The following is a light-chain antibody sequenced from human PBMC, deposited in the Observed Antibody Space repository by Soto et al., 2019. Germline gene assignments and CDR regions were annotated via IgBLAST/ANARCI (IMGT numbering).Light chain of an antibody. Sequence: EIVLTQSPGTLSLSPGERATLSCRASQSVSSRYFAWYQQKPGQAPRLLIYSTSSRATGIPDRFSGSGSGTDFTLTISRLEPEDFAVYYCQQYANSTWTFGQGTKVEIK. V-gene: IGKV3-20*01. CDR2: STS. CDR3: QQYANSTWT. J-gene: IGKJ1*01. CDR1: QSVSSRY.